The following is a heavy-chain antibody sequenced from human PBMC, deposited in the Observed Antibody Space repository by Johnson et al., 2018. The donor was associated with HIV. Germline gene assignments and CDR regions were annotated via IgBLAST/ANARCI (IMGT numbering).Heavy chain of an antibody. CDR3: ARYFGGDCYPHYDALDL. V-gene: IGHV3-30*01. CDR2: LSSDGSSE. J-gene: IGHJ3*01. CDR1: GFTFRTYA. Sequence: QMLLVESGGGVVQPGRSVRLSCAASGFTFRTYAMHWVRQAPGKGLDWVAVLSSDGSSEYYSGSVKGRFTISRDNSNNTLYLQMNSLKAADTAVYYCARYFGGDCYPHYDALDLWGQGTMVTVSS. D-gene: IGHD2-21*01.